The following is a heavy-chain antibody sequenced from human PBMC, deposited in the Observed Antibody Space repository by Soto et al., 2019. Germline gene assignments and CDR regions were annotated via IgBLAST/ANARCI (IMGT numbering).Heavy chain of an antibody. CDR2: IIPIFGTA. Sequence: ASVKVSCKASGGTFSSYAISWVRQAPGQGLEWMGGIIPIFGTANYAQKFQGRVTITADESTSTAYMELSSLRSEDTAVYYCAREPYEGSSTFYYYYYGMDVWGQGTTVTVSS. D-gene: IGHD6-6*01. J-gene: IGHJ6*02. CDR3: AREPYEGSSTFYYYYYGMDV. CDR1: GGTFSSYA. V-gene: IGHV1-69*13.